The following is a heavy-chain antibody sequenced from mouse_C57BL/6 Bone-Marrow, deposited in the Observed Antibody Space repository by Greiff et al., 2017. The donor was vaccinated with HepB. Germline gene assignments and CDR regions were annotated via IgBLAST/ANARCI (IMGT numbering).Heavy chain of an antibody. D-gene: IGHD2-3*01. CDR2: ISNGGGST. V-gene: IGHV5-12*01. Sequence: EVQVVESGGGLVQPGGSLKLSCAASGFTFSDYYMYWVRQTPEKRLEWVAYISNGGGSTYYPDTVKGRFTISRDNAKNTLYLQMSRLKSEDTAMYYCARHDGYYVAMDYWGQGTSVTVSS. CDR1: GFTFSDYY. J-gene: IGHJ4*01. CDR3: ARHDGYYVAMDY.